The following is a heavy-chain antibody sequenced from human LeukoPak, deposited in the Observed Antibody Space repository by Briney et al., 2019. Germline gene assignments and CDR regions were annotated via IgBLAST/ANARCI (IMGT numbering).Heavy chain of an antibody. D-gene: IGHD2-2*01. Sequence: GGSLRLSCVPSVFTPTTSSTRWARHAPHTGREWGGVISEDGSNEFYADSVKGRFTISRDTSRNTVNLQMNSLRAEDTAVYYCARGAYSSTWSIGEYLDHWGQGTLVTVSS. CDR1: VFTPTTSS. CDR3: ARGAYSSTWSIGEYLDH. CDR2: ISEDGSNE. V-gene: IGHV3-30*19. J-gene: IGHJ4*02.